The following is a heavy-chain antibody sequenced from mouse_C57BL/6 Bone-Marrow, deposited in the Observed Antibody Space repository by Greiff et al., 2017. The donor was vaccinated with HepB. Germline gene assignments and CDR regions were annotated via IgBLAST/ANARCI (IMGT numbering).Heavy chain of an antibody. CDR3: ARGAITGTYYFDY. J-gene: IGHJ2*01. V-gene: IGHV14-2*01. CDR2: IDPEDGET. D-gene: IGHD4-1*01. CDR1: GFNIKDYY. Sequence: EVQVVESGAELVKPGASVKLSCTASGFNIKDYYMHWVKQRTEQGLEWIGRIDPEDGETKYAPKFQGKATITADTSSNTAYLQLSSLTSEDTAVYYCARGAITGTYYFDYWGQGTTLTVSS.